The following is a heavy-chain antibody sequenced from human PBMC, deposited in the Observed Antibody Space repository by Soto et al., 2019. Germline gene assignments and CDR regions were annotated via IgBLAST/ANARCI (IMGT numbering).Heavy chain of an antibody. J-gene: IGHJ5*02. CDR3: ARMATFGSLNWFDH. CDR1: GYSFTNND. CDR2: MNPGSGDT. Sequence: ASVKVSCKASGYSFTNNDVTWVRQATGQGLEWMGWMNPGSGDTGYVQKFQGRVTMTRDISIATAYMELSSLRSDGTAIYYCARMATFGSLNWFDHWGQGPLVTVSS. D-gene: IGHD3-16*01. V-gene: IGHV1-8*01.